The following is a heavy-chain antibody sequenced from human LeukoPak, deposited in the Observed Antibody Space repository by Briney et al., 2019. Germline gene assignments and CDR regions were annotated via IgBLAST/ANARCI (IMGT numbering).Heavy chain of an antibody. CDR2: IYSGGAT. V-gene: IGHV3-53*01. J-gene: IGHJ5*02. D-gene: IGHD6-13*01. CDR3: ARDPPGIAAGGNGA. Sequence: GGSLRLSYVASGVTVSNNYMCWVRQAPGKGLEWVSLIYSGGATSYADSVKGRFTISRDASKNTVYLQMNSLRPEDTAIYYCARDPPGIAAGGNGAWGQGTLVTVSS. CDR1: GVTVSNNY.